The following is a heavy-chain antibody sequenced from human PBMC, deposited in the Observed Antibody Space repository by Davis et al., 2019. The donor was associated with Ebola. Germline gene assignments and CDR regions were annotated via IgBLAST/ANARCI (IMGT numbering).Heavy chain of an antibody. CDR1: GDSISIGSYY. V-gene: IGHV4-39*01. J-gene: IGHJ4*02. CDR3: ARSSFGVISYY. Sequence: PSETLSLTCTVSGDSISIGSYYWGWIRQSPGKGLEWIGSIYYSGSTYYDPSLKSRVTISVDTSTNQFSLKLTSVTAADTAVYYCARSSFGVISYYWGQGTLVTVSS. CDR2: IYYSGST. D-gene: IGHD3-3*01.